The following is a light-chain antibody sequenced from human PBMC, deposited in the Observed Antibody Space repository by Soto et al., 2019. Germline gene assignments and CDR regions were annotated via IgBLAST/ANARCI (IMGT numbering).Light chain of an antibody. CDR3: QQYNNWPPLT. CDR2: GAS. CDR1: QSVSSN. V-gene: IGKV3-15*01. Sequence: EIVMTQSPATLSVSPGERATLSCRASQSVSSNLALYQQKPGQAPRVLSYGASTRATGIPARFSGSGSETEFTLTISSLQSEDFAVYYCQQYNNWPPLTFGGGTKVEIK. J-gene: IGKJ4*01.